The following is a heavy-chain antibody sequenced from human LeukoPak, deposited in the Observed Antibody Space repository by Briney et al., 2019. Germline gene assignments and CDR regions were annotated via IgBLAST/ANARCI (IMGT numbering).Heavy chain of an antibody. J-gene: IGHJ4*02. D-gene: IGHD6-13*01. Sequence: PSETLSLTCAVYGESFSSYYWSWIRQPPGKGLEWIGYIYYSGSTNYNPSLKSRVTISVDTSKNQFSLKLSSVTAADTAVYYCARKPAAAGSFDYWGQGTLVTVSS. CDR3: ARKPAAAGSFDY. CDR1: GESFSSYY. V-gene: IGHV4-59*01. CDR2: IYYSGST.